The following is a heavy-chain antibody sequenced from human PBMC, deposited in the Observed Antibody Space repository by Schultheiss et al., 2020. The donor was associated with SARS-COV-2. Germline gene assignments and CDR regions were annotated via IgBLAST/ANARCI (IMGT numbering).Heavy chain of an antibody. CDR2: INHSGST. Sequence: SETLSLTCTVSGGSISSYYWSWIRQPPGKGLEWIGEINHSGSTNYNPSLKSRVTISVDTSKNQFSLNLSSVTAADTAVYYCAGREETYDFVGSRRPFSAHSAFDIWGQGTMVTVSS. V-gene: IGHV4-34*01. J-gene: IGHJ3*02. CDR3: AGREETYDFVGSRRPFSAHSAFDI. D-gene: IGHD3-3*01. CDR1: GGSISSYY.